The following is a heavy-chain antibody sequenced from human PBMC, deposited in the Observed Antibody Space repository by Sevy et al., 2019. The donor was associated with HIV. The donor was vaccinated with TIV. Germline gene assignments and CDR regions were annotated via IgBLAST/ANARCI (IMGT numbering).Heavy chain of an antibody. J-gene: IGHJ4*02. CDR3: VRTVSGSYRYDDY. V-gene: IGHV3-48*01. CDR1: GFSFSTYN. Sequence: GGSLRLSCEASGFSFSTYNMNWVRQAPGKGLEWVSYITRSDSARDYADSVKGRFIISRDNAKNSLFLQMNSLRVEDTAVYYCVRTVSGSYRYDDYWGQGTLVTVSS. D-gene: IGHD3-16*02. CDR2: ITRSDSAR.